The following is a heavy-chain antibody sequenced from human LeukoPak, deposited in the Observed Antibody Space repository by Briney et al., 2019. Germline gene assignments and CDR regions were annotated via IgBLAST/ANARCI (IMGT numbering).Heavy chain of an antibody. J-gene: IGHJ4*02. CDR2: IRYSGRT. CDR3: ARLPDVSGWPFDY. Sequence: SETLSLTCTASDDSISRDFWTWIRQPPGKGLEWIGYIRYSGRTDYNPSLKSRVTISIQTSNNQFSLKFPSVTAADTAIYYCARLPDVSGWPFDYCGQGILVTVSS. D-gene: IGHD6-19*01. CDR1: DDSISRDF. V-gene: IGHV4-59*01.